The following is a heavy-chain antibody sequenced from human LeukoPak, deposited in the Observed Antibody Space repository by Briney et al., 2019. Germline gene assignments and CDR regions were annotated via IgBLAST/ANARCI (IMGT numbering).Heavy chain of an antibody. CDR1: GASLSTSY. D-gene: IGHD3-3*01. J-gene: IGHJ2*01. Sequence: SETLSLTCTVAGASLSTSYWNWIRQSAENGLEWIGRSYGLGITTYNPSLESRVTVSVDITKNQFSLNLTSVTAADTAVYYCARDATTFGSDLRKNWYFDLWGRGTLVTVSS. V-gene: IGHV4-4*07. CDR2: SYGLGIT. CDR3: ARDATTFGSDLRKNWYFDL.